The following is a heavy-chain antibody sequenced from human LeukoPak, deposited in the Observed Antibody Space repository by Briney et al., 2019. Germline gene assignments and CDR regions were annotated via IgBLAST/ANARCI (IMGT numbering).Heavy chain of an antibody. D-gene: IGHD6-13*01. CDR2: ISSSSSYI. V-gene: IGHV3-21*01. CDR1: GFSFSNYP. J-gene: IGHJ4*02. Sequence: GGSLRLSCAASGFSFSNYPMHWVRQAPGKGLEWVSSISSSSSYIYYADSVKGRFTISRDNAKNSLYLQMNSLRAEDTAVYYCARDDVYSIDYWGQGTLVTVSS. CDR3: ARDDVYSIDY.